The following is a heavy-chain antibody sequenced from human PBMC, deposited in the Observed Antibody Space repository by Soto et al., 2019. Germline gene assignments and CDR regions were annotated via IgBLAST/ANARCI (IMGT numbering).Heavy chain of an antibody. V-gene: IGHV1-18*04. CDR2: ISTYNGNT. J-gene: IGHJ4*02. Sequence: QVQLVQSGGEVQKPGASVNISCKATGYTFISYSITWVRQAPGQGLEWMGWISTYNGNTKYAQSLQGRVTLTRDTSTNTAFMEIRGLRSDDTAIYYCAREGVHGTGWYDYFDQWGQGTLVAVSS. CDR3: AREGVHGTGWYDYFDQ. CDR1: GYTFISYS. D-gene: IGHD6-19*01.